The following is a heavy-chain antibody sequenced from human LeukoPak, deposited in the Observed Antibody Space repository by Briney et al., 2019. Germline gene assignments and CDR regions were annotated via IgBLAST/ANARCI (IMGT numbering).Heavy chain of an antibody. Sequence: SETLSPTCTVSADSLSSGGHYWAWIRQFPGKGLESIGFIHHSGRSRHNPSLKDRVAISVDTSRKQFALKLSSVTAADTAMYYCARGGNRFGGFYFDYWGQGIQVIVSS. CDR2: IHHSGRS. D-gene: IGHD3-10*01. V-gene: IGHV4-31*03. CDR1: ADSLSSGGHY. CDR3: ARGGNRFGGFYFDY. J-gene: IGHJ4*02.